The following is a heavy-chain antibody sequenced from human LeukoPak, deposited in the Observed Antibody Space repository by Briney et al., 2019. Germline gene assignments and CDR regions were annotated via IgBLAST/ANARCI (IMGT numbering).Heavy chain of an antibody. J-gene: IGHJ6*02. V-gene: IGHV3-30*04. Sequence: GGSLRLSCAASGLTFSSYAMHWVRQAPGKGLEWVAVLSYAGINKYYADSVKGRFTISSDHSKNTLYLQVNSMRADDTAVYYCARERVKAYYYGMDVWGQGTTVTVSS. CDR1: GLTFSSYA. CDR2: LSYAGINK. CDR3: ARERVKAYYYGMDV.